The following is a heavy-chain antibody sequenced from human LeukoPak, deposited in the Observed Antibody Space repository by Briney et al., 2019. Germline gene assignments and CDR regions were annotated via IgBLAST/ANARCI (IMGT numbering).Heavy chain of an antibody. CDR3: ARIAVAGPIYYYYYMDV. D-gene: IGHD6-19*01. J-gene: IGHJ6*03. V-gene: IGHV3-7*01. CDR1: GFTFSSYW. Sequence: GGSLRLSCAASGFTFSSYWMSWVRQAPGKGLEWVANIKQDGSEKYYVDSVKGRFTISRDNAKNSLYLQMNSLRAEDTAVYYCARIAVAGPIYYYYYMDVWGKGTTVTVSS. CDR2: IKQDGSEK.